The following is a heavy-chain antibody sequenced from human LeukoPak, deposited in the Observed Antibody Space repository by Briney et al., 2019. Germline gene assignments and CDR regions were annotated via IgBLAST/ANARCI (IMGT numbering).Heavy chain of an antibody. V-gene: IGHV3-30*18. CDR1: GFTFSSYG. CDR2: ISYDGSNK. Sequence: GGSLRLSCAASGFTFSSYGMHWVRQAPGKGLEWVAVISYDGSNKYYADSVKGRFTISRDNSKNTPYLQMNSLRAEDTAVYYCAKPTSIYCSSTSCYLDYWGQGTLVTVSS. D-gene: IGHD2-2*01. J-gene: IGHJ4*02. CDR3: AKPTSIYCSSTSCYLDY.